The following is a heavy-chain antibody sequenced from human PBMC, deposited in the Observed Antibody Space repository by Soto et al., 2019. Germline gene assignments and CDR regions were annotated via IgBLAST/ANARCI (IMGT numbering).Heavy chain of an antibody. J-gene: IGHJ4*02. CDR2: ISGSGGST. Sequence: PGGSLRLSSAASGFTFNRYAMSWFRQAPGKGLKWVSAISGSGGSTYYGDSVKGRCTISRDNSRNTLYLQMNSLRAEDTAVYYCAKDLLSLLWFGELKPITYWGQGPL. D-gene: IGHD3-10*01. CDR3: AKDLLSLLWFGELKPITY. CDR1: GFTFNRYA. V-gene: IGHV3-23*01.